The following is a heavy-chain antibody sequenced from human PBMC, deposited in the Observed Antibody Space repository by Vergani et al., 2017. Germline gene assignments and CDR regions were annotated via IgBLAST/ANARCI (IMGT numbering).Heavy chain of an antibody. CDR3: ARSTTIFGVVTFDC. D-gene: IGHD3-3*01. V-gene: IGHV4-59*01. Sequence: QVQLQESGPGLVKPSETLSLTCTVSGGSISSYYWSWIRQPPGKGLEWIGYIYYSGSTNYNPSLKSRVTISVDTSKNVFSLKLSSVTAADTAVYYCARSTTIFGVVTFDCWGQGTLVAVSS. CDR1: GGSISSYY. CDR2: IYYSGST. J-gene: IGHJ4*02.